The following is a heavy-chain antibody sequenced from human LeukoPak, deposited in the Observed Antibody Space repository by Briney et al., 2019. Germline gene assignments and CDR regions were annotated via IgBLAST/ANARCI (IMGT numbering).Heavy chain of an antibody. CDR1: GFTFSNAW. J-gene: IGHJ4*02. D-gene: IGHD3-9*01. V-gene: IGHV3-21*01. CDR2: ISTSSSYI. Sequence: PGGSLRLSCAASGFTFSNAWMSWVRQAPGKGLEWVSCISTSSSYIYYADSVKGRFTISRDNAKNSLYLQMNSLRPEDAAVYYCARDSDNLTGSKSHFDYWGQGTLVTVSS. CDR3: ARDSDNLTGSKSHFDY.